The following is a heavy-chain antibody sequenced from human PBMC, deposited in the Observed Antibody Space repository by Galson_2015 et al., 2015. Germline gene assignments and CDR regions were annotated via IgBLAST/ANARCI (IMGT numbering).Heavy chain of an antibody. CDR3: AGDAREGFVVVVAATSTGVDNRFDP. CDR2: MNPNSGNT. CDR1: GYTFTSYD. D-gene: IGHD2-15*01. J-gene: IGHJ5*02. Sequence: SVKASCKASGYTFTSYDINWVRQATGQGLEWMGWMNPNSGNTGYAQKFQGRVTMTRNTSISTAYMELSNLRSEDTAVYDCAGDAREGFVVVVAATSTGVDNRFDPWGQGTLVTVSS. V-gene: IGHV1-8*01.